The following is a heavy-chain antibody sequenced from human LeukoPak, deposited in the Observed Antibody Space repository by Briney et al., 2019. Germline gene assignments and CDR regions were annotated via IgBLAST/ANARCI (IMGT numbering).Heavy chain of an antibody. V-gene: IGHV3-23*01. CDR1: GFTFSSYA. J-gene: IGHJ5*02. D-gene: IGHD5-12*01. CDR3: AKDLFVDIVATFDP. CDR2: ISGSGGST. Sequence: GGSLRLSCAPSGFTFSSYAMSWVRQAPGKGLEWVSAISGSGGSTYYADSVKGRFTISRDNSKNTLYLQMNSPRAEDTAVYYCAKDLFVDIVATFDPWGQGTLVTVSS.